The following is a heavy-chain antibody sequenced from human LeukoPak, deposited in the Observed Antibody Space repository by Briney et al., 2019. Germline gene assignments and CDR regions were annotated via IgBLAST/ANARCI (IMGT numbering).Heavy chain of an antibody. J-gene: IGHJ4*02. CDR3: AKAHCSSTSCSRADN. Sequence: PGGSLRLSCAASGFTFSSYSMNWVRPAPGKGLGWVSAIDGSGGTTFYADSVKGRVTISRVQSTNTVYLQMNSLRADDTAVYYCAKAHCSSTSCSRADNWGQGTLVTVSS. CDR1: GFTFSSYS. CDR2: IDGSGGTT. V-gene: IGHV3-23*01. D-gene: IGHD2-2*01.